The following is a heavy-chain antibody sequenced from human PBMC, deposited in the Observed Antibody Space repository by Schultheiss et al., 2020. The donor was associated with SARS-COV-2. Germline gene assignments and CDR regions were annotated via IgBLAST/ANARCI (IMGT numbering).Heavy chain of an antibody. J-gene: IGHJ4*02. CDR1: GFTFSSYG. CDR2: IRYDGSNK. D-gene: IGHD3-22*01. Sequence: GGSLRLSCAASGFTFSSYGMHWVRQAPGKGLEWVAFIRYDGSNKYYADSVKGRFTISRDNSKNTLYLQMNSLRAEDTAVYYCAKDRHYYYDSSGHDYWGQGTRVNVAS. CDR3: AKDRHYYYDSSGHDY. V-gene: IGHV3-30*02.